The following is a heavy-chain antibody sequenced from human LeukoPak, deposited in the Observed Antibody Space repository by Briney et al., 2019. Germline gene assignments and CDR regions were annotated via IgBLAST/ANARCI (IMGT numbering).Heavy chain of an antibody. Sequence: GGSLRLSCAASGFIFSRHWMSWVRQAPGKGLEWVATIKQDGSEKYHLDSMKGRFTISRDNAENSLFLHMNNLRAGDTAVYYCATSPPPHAALFDCWAREPWSPSPQ. CDR3: ATSPPPHAALFDC. V-gene: IGHV3-7*01. CDR2: IKQDGSEK. CDR1: GFIFSRHW. J-gene: IGHJ4*02. D-gene: IGHD6-25*01.